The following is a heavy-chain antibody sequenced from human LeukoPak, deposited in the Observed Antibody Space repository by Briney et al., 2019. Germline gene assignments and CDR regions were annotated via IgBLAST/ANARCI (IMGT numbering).Heavy chain of an antibody. CDR1: GFTFSSYA. D-gene: IGHD6-19*01. Sequence: GSLRLSCAASGFTFSSYAMHWVRQAPGKGLEWVAVISYDGSNKYYADSVKGRFTISRDNSKNTLYLQMSSLRAEDTAMYYCARDRIAVAATETSFDYWGQGTLVTVSS. J-gene: IGHJ4*02. V-gene: IGHV3-30*04. CDR2: ISYDGSNK. CDR3: ARDRIAVAATETSFDY.